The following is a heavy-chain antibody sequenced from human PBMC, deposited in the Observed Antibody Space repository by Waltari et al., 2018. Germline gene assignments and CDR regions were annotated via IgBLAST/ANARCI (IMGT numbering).Heavy chain of an antibody. Sequence: QLQLQESGPGLVEPSETLSLTCTASGDSISNNNYSWAWIRQPRGTGLQWIGNIHYIGDTYDSRSRKSRVIIAGDTSNNQSSLRLTSVTAADTAIEFWAGNQRGWFDAFDIWGQGTAVTVSS. CDR3: AGNQRGWFDAFDI. CDR2: IHYIGDT. D-gene: IGHD6-19*01. J-gene: IGHJ3*02. CDR1: GDSISNNNYS. V-gene: IGHV4-39*07.